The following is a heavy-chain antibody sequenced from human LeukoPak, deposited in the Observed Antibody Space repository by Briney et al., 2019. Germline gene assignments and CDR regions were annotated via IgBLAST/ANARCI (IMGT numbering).Heavy chain of an antibody. Sequence: GASVKVSCKTSGYSFTDYYMHWVRQAPGQGLEWMGWINPNSGGTSSAQKFQGRVTMTRDTSITTVYMEVSWLTSDDTATYYCARADRLHGGPYLIGPWGQGTLVTVSS. CDR2: INPNSGGT. CDR3: ARADRLHGGPYLIGP. D-gene: IGHD2-21*01. J-gene: IGHJ5*02. CDR1: GYSFTDYY. V-gene: IGHV1-2*02.